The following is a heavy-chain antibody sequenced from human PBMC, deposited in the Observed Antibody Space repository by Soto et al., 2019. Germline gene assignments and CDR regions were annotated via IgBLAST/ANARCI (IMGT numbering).Heavy chain of an antibody. D-gene: IGHD2-15*01. V-gene: IGHV3-66*01. J-gene: IGHJ4*02. Sequence: GGSLRLSCAASGFTVSSNYMSWVRQAPGKGLEWVSVIYSGGSTYYADSVKGRFTISRDNSKNTLYLQMNSLRAEDTAVYYCARRPRATWDKRFDYWGQGTLVTVSS. CDR3: ARRPRATWDKRFDY. CDR2: IYSGGST. CDR1: GFTVSSNY.